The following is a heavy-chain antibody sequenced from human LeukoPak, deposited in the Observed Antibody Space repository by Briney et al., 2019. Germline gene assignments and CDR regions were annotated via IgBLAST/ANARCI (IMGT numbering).Heavy chain of an antibody. D-gene: IGHD6-19*01. J-gene: IGHJ4*02. CDR1: GGSMNSNNYY. CDR2: IYSSGSA. CDR3: ARVGGVAGKIYY. V-gene: IGHV4-39*01. Sequence: PSETLSLTCTVSGGSMNSNNYYWGWIRQPPGKGLEWIGSIYSSGSASYNPSLKSRVTISVDTSKSQFSLKLSSVTAADTAVYYCARVGGVAGKIYYWGQGTLVTVSS.